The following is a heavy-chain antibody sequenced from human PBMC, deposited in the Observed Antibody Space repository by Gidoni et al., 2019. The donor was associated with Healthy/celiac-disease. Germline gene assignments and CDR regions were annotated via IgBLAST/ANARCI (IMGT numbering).Heavy chain of an antibody. D-gene: IGHD3-22*01. CDR3: AAAHYYDSSGYFPEGVDY. Sequence: EVQLLESGGGLVQPGGSLRLSCAASGFTFSSYAMSWVRQVPGKGLGWVSAISGSGGRTYYADSVKGRFTISRDNSKNTLYLQMNSLRAEDTAVYYCAAAHYYDSSGYFPEGVDYWGQGTLVTVSS. CDR2: ISGSGGRT. J-gene: IGHJ4*02. CDR1: GFTFSSYA. V-gene: IGHV3-23*01.